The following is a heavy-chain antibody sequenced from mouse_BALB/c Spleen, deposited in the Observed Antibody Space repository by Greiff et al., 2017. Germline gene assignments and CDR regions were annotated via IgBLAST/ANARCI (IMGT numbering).Heavy chain of an antibody. CDR2: IWSGGST. V-gene: IGHV2-2*02. CDR3: ARKYYYGTPDYAVGY. CDR1: GFSLTSYG. J-gene: IGHJ4*01. Sequence: QVQLKESGPGLVQPSQSLSITCTVSGFSLTSYGVHWVRQSPGKGLEWLGVIWSGGSTDYNAAFISRLSISKDNSTSQVFFKMNRLQANDTAIYYCARKYYYGTPDYAVGYGGRETSVTVSS. D-gene: IGHD1-1*01.